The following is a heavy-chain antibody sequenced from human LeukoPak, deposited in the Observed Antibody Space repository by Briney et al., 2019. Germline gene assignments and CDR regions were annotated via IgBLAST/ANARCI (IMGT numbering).Heavy chain of an antibody. J-gene: IGHJ4*02. D-gene: IGHD1-26*01. CDR2: IWYDGSNK. CDR3: EREGRDYYFDY. V-gene: IGHV3-33*01. Sequence: GGSLRLSCAASGFTFSSYGMHWVRQAPGKGLEWVAVIWYDGSNKYYADSVKGRFTISRDNSKNTLYLQMNSLRAEDTAVYYCEREGRDYYFDYWGQGTLVTVSS. CDR1: GFTFSSYG.